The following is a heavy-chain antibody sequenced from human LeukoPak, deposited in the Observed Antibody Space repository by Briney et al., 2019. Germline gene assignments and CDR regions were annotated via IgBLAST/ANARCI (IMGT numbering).Heavy chain of an antibody. V-gene: IGHV4-59*01. CDR1: GGSISSYY. Sequence: KPSETLSLTCTVSGGSISSYYWSWIRQPPGKGLEWIGYIYYSGSTDYNPSLKSRVTISVDTSKNQFSLKLNSVTAADTAVYYCARAWSTSGSYIDYWGQGTLVTVSS. CDR2: IYYSGST. J-gene: IGHJ4*02. CDR3: ARAWSTSGSYIDY. D-gene: IGHD1-26*01.